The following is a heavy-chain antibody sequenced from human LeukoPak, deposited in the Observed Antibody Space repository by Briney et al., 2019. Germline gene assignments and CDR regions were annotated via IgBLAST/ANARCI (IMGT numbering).Heavy chain of an antibody. J-gene: IGHJ4*02. V-gene: IGHV1-46*01. CDR3: ARVGGSGSYYNVFDY. CDR1: GYTFTSYY. Sequence: AASVKVSCKPSGYTFTSYYMHCVRHAPGQGLEWMGIINPSGGSTSYAQKFQGRVTMTRDTSTSTVYMELSSLRSEDTAVYYCARVGGSGSYYNVFDYWGQGTLVTVSS. CDR2: INPSGGST. D-gene: IGHD3-10*01.